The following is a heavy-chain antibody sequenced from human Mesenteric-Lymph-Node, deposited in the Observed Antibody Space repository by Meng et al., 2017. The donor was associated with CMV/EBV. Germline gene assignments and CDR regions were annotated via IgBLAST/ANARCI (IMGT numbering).Heavy chain of an antibody. CDR1: GFTFSSYS. CDR2: ISSSSSYI. D-gene: IGHD3-3*01. V-gene: IGHV3-21*01. CDR3: ARVVFGVVIGAFDI. J-gene: IGHJ3*02. Sequence: GESLKISCAASGFTFSSYSMNWVRQAPGKGLEWVSSISSSSSYIYYADSVKGRFTISRDNAKNSLYLQMNSLRAEDTAVYYCARVVFGVVIGAFDIWGQGTTVTVSS.